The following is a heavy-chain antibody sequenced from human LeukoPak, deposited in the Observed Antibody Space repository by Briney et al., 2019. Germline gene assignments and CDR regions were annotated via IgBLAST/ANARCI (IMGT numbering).Heavy chain of an antibody. J-gene: IGHJ3*02. V-gene: IGHV4-31*03. D-gene: IGHD4-17*01. Sequence: NPSETLSLTCTVSGSSISSGGYYWSWIRQHPGKGLEWIGYIYYSGSTYYNPSLKSRVTISVDTSKNQFSLKLSSVTAADTAVYYCARGDYGDYGGAFDIWGQGTMVTVSS. CDR1: GSSISSGGYY. CDR3: ARGDYGDYGGAFDI. CDR2: IYYSGST.